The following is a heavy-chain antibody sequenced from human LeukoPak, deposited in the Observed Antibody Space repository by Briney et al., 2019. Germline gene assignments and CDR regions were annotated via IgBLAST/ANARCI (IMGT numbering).Heavy chain of an antibody. V-gene: IGHV3-33*01. J-gene: IGHJ4*02. CDR3: ARAIWSGYYAYYFDY. D-gene: IGHD3-3*01. CDR2: IWYDGSKK. Sequence: GGSLRLSCAASGFSFSSYGMHWVRQAPGKGLEWVAVIWYDGSKKYYADSVKGRFIISRDNSRNTLYLQMNSLRAEDTAVYYCARAIWSGYYAYYFDYWGQGTLVTVSS. CDR1: GFSFSSYG.